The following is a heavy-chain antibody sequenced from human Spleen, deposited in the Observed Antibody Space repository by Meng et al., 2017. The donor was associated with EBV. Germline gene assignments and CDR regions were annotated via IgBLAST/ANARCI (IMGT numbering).Heavy chain of an antibody. CDR3: ASRGDGIFSNYDWFDL. CDR1: GGSFTGHY. J-gene: IGHJ5*02. D-gene: IGHD3-22*01. V-gene: IGHV4-34*01. Sequence: VQLQPWVAGLSTPSGTLSLTCAVDGGSFTGHYWSWIRQPPGKGLEWIGEVDQSGVSNYNPSLKSRVTMSLDTSKNQFSLKLSSVTAADTAVYYCASRGDGIFSNYDWFDLWGQGTLVTVSS. CDR2: VDQSGVS.